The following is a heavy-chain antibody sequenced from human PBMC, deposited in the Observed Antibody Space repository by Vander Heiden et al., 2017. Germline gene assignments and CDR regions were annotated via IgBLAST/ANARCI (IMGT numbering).Heavy chain of an antibody. CDR3: ARGRLMVYGDV. Sequence: EVQVLESGGGSVQPGGSLRLSCAGSGFTFSDYAMSWVRQAPGKGLEWVSAISSRGDSTFYADSVKGRFTISRDNSNNMLYLQMNSLRAEDTAVYYCARGRLMVYGDVWGQGTTVTVSS. CDR1: GFTFSDYA. V-gene: IGHV3-23*01. CDR2: ISSRGDST. J-gene: IGHJ6*02. D-gene: IGHD2-8*01.